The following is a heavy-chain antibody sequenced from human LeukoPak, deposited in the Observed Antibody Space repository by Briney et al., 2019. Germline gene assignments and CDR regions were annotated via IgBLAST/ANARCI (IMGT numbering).Heavy chain of an antibody. CDR3: AKDASPWIQLWFDS. J-gene: IGHJ5*01. CDR1: GYTFTDYY. V-gene: IGHV1-2*02. Sequence: ASVKVSCKASGYTFTDYYIHWARQAPGQGLEWMGCINPDTGDTKFAQKFQGRATMTRDTSSTTAYMELSRLRSDDTAVYFCAKDASPWIQLWFDSWGQGTLVTVSS. D-gene: IGHD5-18*01. CDR2: INPDTGDT.